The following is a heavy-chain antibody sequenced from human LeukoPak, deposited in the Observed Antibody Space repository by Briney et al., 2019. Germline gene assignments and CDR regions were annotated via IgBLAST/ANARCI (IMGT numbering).Heavy chain of an antibody. J-gene: IGHJ4*02. D-gene: IGHD3-3*01. CDR2: IYHSGST. CDR1: GYSISSGYY. Sequence: PSETLSLTCTVSGYSISSGYYWGWIRQPPGKGLEWIGSIYHSGSTYYNPSLKSRVTISVDTSKNQFSLKLSSVTAADTAVYYCARDRGLRFLEWLFDYWGQGTLVTVSS. CDR3: ARDRGLRFLEWLFDY. V-gene: IGHV4-38-2*02.